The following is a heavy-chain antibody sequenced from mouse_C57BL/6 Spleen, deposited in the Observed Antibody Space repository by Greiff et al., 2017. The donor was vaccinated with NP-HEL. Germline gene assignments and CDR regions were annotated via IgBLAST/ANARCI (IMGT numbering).Heavy chain of an antibody. Sequence: EVQLVESGGGLVKPGGSLKLSCAASGFTFSDYGMHWVRQAPEKGLEWVAYISSGSSTIYYADTVKGRFTISRDNAKNTLFLQMTRLRSEDTAMYYCERMRGSSPSYWYFDVWGTGTTVTVSS. CDR3: ERMRGSSPSYWYFDV. V-gene: IGHV5-17*01. CDR2: ISSGSSTI. J-gene: IGHJ1*03. D-gene: IGHD1-1*01. CDR1: GFTFSDYG.